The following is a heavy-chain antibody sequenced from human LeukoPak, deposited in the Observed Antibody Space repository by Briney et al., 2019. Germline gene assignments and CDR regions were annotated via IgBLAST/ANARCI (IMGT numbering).Heavy chain of an antibody. CDR1: GYTLTELS. J-gene: IGHJ6*04. CDR2: FIPILGTA. V-gene: IGHV1-24*01. D-gene: IGHD3-3*01. Sequence: ASVKVSCKVSGYTLTELSMHWVRQAPGQGLEWMGVFIPILGTANCTQKFQDRVTITADISTNTVNMELSSLRSEDTAVYFCAGIPVFGVVLHQEPVWGKGTTVTVSS. CDR3: AGIPVFGVVLHQEPV.